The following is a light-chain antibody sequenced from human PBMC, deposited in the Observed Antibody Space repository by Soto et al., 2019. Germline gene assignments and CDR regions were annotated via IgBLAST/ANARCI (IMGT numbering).Light chain of an antibody. CDR2: GAS. CDR3: QQYNNRPGT. CDR1: QSVSSN. V-gene: IGKV3-15*01. J-gene: IGKJ1*01. Sequence: EIVRTQSPATLSVSPGERATLSCRASQSVSSNLAWYQQKPGQAPRLLIYGASTRATGIPARFSGSGSGTEFTLTISSLQSEDFAVYYCQQYNNRPGTFGQGTKVEIK.